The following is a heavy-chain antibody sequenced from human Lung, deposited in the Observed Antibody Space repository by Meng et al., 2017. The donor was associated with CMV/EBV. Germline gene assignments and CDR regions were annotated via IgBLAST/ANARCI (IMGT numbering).Heavy chain of an antibody. CDR1: GFTLNNNA. Sequence: GESLKISCVVSGFTLNNNAMTWVRQAPGKGLEWVSTIVGSGRTTYYADSVKGRFTISRDSSKNTLYLEMNSLRAEDTAVYYCATSSLRGRITIFGVVFPPYSWGQGTLVTVSS. CDR3: ATSSLRGRITIFGVVFPPYS. V-gene: IGHV3-23*01. J-gene: IGHJ4*02. CDR2: IVGSGRTT. D-gene: IGHD3-3*01.